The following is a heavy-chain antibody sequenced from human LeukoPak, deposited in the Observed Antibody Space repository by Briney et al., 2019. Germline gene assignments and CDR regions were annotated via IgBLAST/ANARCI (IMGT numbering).Heavy chain of an antibody. CDR3: ARIASSSSWSFYYYYGMDV. D-gene: IGHD6-13*01. J-gene: IGHJ6*02. CDR2: IDHSGST. V-gene: IGHV4-4*02. Sequence: PSETLSLTCAVSGGSIINSNWWSWVRQPPGKGLEWIGEIDHSGSTSYNPSLKSRVTMSVDRSQNQFSLRLSTVTAADTAVYYCARIASSSSWSFYYYYGMDVWGQGTTVTVSS. CDR1: GGSIINSNW.